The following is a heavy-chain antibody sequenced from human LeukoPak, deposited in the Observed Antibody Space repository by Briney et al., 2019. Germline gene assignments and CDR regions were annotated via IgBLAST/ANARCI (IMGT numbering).Heavy chain of an antibody. CDR1: GDPVTSANW. V-gene: IGHV4-4*02. J-gene: IGHJ4*02. Sequence: PSGTLSLTCAVSGDPVTSANWWSWVRQSPGKGLEWIGEISHSGATNHNPSLKSRVTMSLDKSKNQLSLRVNSVTAADAAVYYCVRGDDYIFDYWGQGTLVTVSS. CDR2: ISHSGAT. CDR3: VRGDDYIFDY. D-gene: IGHD4-11*01.